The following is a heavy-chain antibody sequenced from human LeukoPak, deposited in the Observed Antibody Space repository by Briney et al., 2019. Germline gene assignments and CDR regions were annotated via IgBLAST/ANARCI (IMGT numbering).Heavy chain of an antibody. Sequence: GGSLRVSCAASGFIVSGYHMDWVRQAQGKGLEWVGRTRDRARSYRPEYAASVIGRFSISRAESEYSVFLQMNSLKPEDTAVYYCAGDGAEGDDSAFDVWGQGTMVTVSS. CDR1: GFIVSGYH. V-gene: IGHV3-72*01. J-gene: IGHJ3*01. CDR3: AGDGAEGDDSAFDV. D-gene: IGHD2-21*01. CDR2: TRDRARSYRP.